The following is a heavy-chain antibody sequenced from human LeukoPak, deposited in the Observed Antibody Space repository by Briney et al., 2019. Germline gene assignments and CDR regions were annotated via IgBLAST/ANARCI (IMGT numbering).Heavy chain of an antibody. CDR1: GGSISNSGYF. CDR3: ARVCLCRSTSCPPYYTSGMDV. V-gene: IGHV4-30-4*01. D-gene: IGHD2-2*01. Sequence: NSSETLSLTCTVSGGSISNSGYFWSWIRQPPGKGLEWIGYIYYSGSTNYNPSLKSRIAMSVGTSKNQFSLRLTSVAAAGTAVYYCARVCLCRSTSCPPYYTSGMDVWGQGTTVTVSS. J-gene: IGHJ6*02. CDR2: IYYSGST.